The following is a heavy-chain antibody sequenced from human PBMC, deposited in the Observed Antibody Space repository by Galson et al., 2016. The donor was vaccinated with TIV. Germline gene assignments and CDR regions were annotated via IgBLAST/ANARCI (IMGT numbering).Heavy chain of an antibody. CDR2: IWYDGSNK. D-gene: IGHD2-21*02. J-gene: IGHJ4*02. CDR1: GFTFSSHG. V-gene: IGHV3-33*01. Sequence: SLRLSCAASGFTFSSHGMHWVRQTPGKGLEWVASIWYDGSNKYYADSVKARFTISRDNSKNPLSLQMNSLRDEDTAVYYCARDNGYCGGDSHSAWEKRPDNWGQGTLVTVSS. CDR3: ARDNGYCGGDSHSAWEKRPDN.